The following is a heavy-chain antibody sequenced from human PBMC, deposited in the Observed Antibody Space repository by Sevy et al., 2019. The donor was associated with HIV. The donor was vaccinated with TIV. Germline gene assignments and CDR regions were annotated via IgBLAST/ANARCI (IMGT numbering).Heavy chain of an antibody. CDR2: INHSGST. CDR1: GGSFSGYY. CDR3: ARGKYYDFWSGTTDYYGMDV. Sequence: SETLSLTCAVYGGSFSGYYWSWIRQPPGKGLEWIGEINHSGSTNYNPSLKSRVTISVDTSKNQFSRKLSSVTAADTAVYYCARGKYYDFWSGTTDYYGMDVWGQGTTVTVSS. V-gene: IGHV4-34*01. J-gene: IGHJ6*02. D-gene: IGHD3-3*01.